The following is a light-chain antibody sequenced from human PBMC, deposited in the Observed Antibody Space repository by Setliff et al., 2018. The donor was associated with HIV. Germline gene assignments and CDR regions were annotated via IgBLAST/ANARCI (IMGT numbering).Light chain of an antibody. CDR1: SSDVGTYNF. CDR2: EGS. V-gene: IGLV2-23*01. Sequence: QSVLTQPASVSGSPGQSIPISCTGTSSDVGTYNFVSWYQQHPGKAPKLMIYEGSKRPSGVSNRFFGSKSGYTASLTISGLQAEDEADYYCCSYAGSTLYVFGTGTKVTVL. CDR3: CSYAGSTLYV. J-gene: IGLJ1*01.